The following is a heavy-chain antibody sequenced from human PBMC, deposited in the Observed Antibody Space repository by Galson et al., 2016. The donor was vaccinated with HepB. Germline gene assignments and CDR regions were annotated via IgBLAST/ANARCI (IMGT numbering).Heavy chain of an antibody. V-gene: IGHV3-30*01. CDR2: ISHDGFTK. D-gene: IGHD2-15*01. J-gene: IGHJ6*02. Sequence: VAIISHDGFTKYYADSMKGRFTISRDNSKNTLYLQMNSLIPEDTAVYTCVRGSVPSVGMDVWGQGTTVTVSS. CDR3: VRGSVPSVGMDV.